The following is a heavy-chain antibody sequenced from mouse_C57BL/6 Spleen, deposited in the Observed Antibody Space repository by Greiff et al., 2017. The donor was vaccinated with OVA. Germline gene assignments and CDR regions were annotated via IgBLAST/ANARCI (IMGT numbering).Heavy chain of an antibody. CDR2: INPNNGGT. CDR3: ARSKNYGHYYAMDY. J-gene: IGHJ4*01. V-gene: IGHV1-22*01. Sequence: VQLQQSGPELVKPGASVKMSCKASGYTFTDYNMHWVKQSHGKSLEWIGYINPNNGGTSYNQKFKGKATLTVNKSSSTAYMELRSLTSEDSAVYYCARSKNYGHYYAMDYWGQGTSVTVSS. CDR1: GYTFTDYN. D-gene: IGHD1-1*01.